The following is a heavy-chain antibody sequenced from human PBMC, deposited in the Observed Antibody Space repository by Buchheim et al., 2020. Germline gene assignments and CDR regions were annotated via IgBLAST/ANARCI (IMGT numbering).Heavy chain of an antibody. CDR3: ARRTIPVVAATPWFDP. Sequence: QVQLQQWGAGLLKPSETLSFTCAVYGGSFSGYYWSWIRQPPGKGLEWIGEINHSGSTNYNPSLKSRVTISVDTSKNQFSLKLSSVTAADTAVYYCARRTIPVVAATPWFDPWGQGTL. V-gene: IGHV4-34*01. CDR2: INHSGST. CDR1: GGSFSGYY. J-gene: IGHJ5*02. D-gene: IGHD2-15*01.